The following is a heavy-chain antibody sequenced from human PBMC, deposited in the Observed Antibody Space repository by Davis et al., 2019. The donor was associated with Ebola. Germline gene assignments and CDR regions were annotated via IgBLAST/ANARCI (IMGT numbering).Heavy chain of an antibody. D-gene: IGHD6-19*01. CDR3: ARDLSGMDDY. Sequence: ETLSLTCTVSGGSISSSSYYWGWIRQPPGKGLEWVANIKQDGSEKYYVDSVKGRFTISRDNAKNTLYLQMNSLRAEDTAVYYCARDLSGMDDYWGQGTLVTVSS. V-gene: IGHV3-7*01. CDR2: IKQDGSEK. J-gene: IGHJ4*02. CDR1: GGSISSSSYY.